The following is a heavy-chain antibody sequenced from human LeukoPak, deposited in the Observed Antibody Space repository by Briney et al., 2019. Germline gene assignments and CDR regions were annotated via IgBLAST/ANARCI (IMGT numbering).Heavy chain of an antibody. J-gene: IGHJ4*02. Sequence: GGSLRLSCAASGLTFTRYSMSWVRQAPGKGLEWVGRIKSKTDGGTTDYAAPVKGRFTISRDDSKNTLYLQMNSLKTEDTAVYYCTREAVTANGYFDYWGQGTLVTVSS. CDR3: TREAVTANGYFDY. D-gene: IGHD2-21*02. CDR1: GLTFTRYS. V-gene: IGHV3-15*01. CDR2: IKSKTDGGTT.